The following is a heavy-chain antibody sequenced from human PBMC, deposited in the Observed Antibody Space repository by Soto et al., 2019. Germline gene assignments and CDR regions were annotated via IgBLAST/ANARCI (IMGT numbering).Heavy chain of an antibody. J-gene: IGHJ4*02. V-gene: IGHV3-23*01. D-gene: IGHD6-19*01. CDR2: ISDSGATT. CDR3: AKEDTSSGSLDY. CDR1: GFPFGENA. Sequence: LRLSCAASGFPFGENAMSWVRQAPGKGLEWVSGISDSGATTYYADSVRGRFTISRDNSKNTLYLQMKSLRAEDSASYYCAKEDTSSGSLDYWGQGALVTAPQ.